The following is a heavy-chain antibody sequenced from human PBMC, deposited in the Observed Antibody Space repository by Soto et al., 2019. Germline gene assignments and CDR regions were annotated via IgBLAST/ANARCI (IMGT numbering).Heavy chain of an antibody. V-gene: IGHV4-59*01. J-gene: IGHJ4*02. D-gene: IGHD1-26*01. Sequence: SETLSLTCTVSGGSISSYYWSWIRQPPGKGLEWIGYIYYSGSTNYNPSLKSRVTISVDTSKNQFSLKLSSVTAADTAVYYCARAKAHSGRPDHFDYWGQGTLVTVSS. CDR2: IYYSGST. CDR1: GGSISSYY. CDR3: ARAKAHSGRPDHFDY.